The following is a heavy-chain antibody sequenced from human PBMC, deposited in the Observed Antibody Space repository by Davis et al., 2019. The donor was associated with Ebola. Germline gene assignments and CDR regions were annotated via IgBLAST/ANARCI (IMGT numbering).Heavy chain of an antibody. CDR1: GFTFSRYW. Sequence: PGGSLRLSCAASGFTFSRYWTSWVRQAPGKGLEWVANIKQDGGVKYYVDSVKGRFTISRDNAKESVYLQMNSLRAEDTAVYYCARDILGGYDTWGQGTLVTVSS. J-gene: IGHJ5*02. D-gene: IGHD3-16*01. CDR3: ARDILGGYDT. V-gene: IGHV3-7*03. CDR2: IKQDGGVK.